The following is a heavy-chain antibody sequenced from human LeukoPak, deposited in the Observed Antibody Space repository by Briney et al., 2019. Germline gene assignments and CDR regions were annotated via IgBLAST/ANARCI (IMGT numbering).Heavy chain of an antibody. V-gene: IGHV1-69*04. CDR2: IIPILGIA. D-gene: IGHD6-13*01. J-gene: IGHJ4*02. CDR1: GGTFSSYA. Sequence: VASVKVSCKASGGTFSSYAISWVRQAPGQGLEWMGRIIPILGIANYAQKFQGRVTITADKSTSTAYMELSSLRSEDTAVYYCARDPYTPVRSIAAAATIPFDYWGQGTLVTVSS. CDR3: ARDPYTPVRSIAAAATIPFDY.